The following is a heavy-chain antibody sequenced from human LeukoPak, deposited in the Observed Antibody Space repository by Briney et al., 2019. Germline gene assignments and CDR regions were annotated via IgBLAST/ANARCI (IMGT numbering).Heavy chain of an antibody. J-gene: IGHJ4*02. Sequence: SETLSLTCTVSGGSISSYYWSWIRQPAGKGLEWIGRIYTSGSTNYNPSLKSRVTISVDTSKNQFSLKLSSVTAGDTAVYYCARAPGIAAAGTHFDFWGQGTLVTVSS. D-gene: IGHD6-13*01. V-gene: IGHV4-4*07. CDR3: ARAPGIAAAGTHFDF. CDR1: GGSISSYY. CDR2: IYTSGST.